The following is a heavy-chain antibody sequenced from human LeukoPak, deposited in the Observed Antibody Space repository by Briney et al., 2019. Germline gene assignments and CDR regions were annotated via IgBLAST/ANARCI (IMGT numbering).Heavy chain of an antibody. CDR3: AKDIGEYYDSSGSYGNFQH. D-gene: IGHD3-22*01. CDR2: ISWNSGSI. J-gene: IGHJ1*01. V-gene: IGHV3-9*01. CDR1: GFTFDDYA. Sequence: GGSLRLSCAASGFTFDDYAMHWVRQAPGKGLEWVSGISWNSGSIGYADSVKGRFTISRDNAKNSLYLQMNSLRAEDTALYYCAKDIGEYYDSSGSYGNFQHWGQGTLVTVSS.